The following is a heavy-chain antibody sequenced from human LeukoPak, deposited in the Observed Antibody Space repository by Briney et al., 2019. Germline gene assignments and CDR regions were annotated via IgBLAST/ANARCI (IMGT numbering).Heavy chain of an antibody. Sequence: GGSLRLSRVASGFDLNTYEMNWVRQAPGKGLEWIADITISGHTKNYADSVKGRFTISRDNAGTSLYLQMNSLRVEDTGVYYCARGDPHADLWGQGTLVTVSS. CDR1: GFDLNTYE. V-gene: IGHV3-48*03. J-gene: IGHJ5*02. CDR2: ITISGHTK. CDR3: ARGDPHADL.